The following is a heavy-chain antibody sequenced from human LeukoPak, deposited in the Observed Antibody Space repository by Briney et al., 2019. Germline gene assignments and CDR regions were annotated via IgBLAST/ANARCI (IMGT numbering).Heavy chain of an antibody. CDR2: INPNSGGT. CDR1: GYTFTGYY. V-gene: IGHV1-2*02. D-gene: IGHD1-1*01. CDR3: ARDRSGTSFSFDY. J-gene: IGHJ4*02. Sequence: ASVKVSCKASGYTFTGYYMHWVRQAPGQGLGWMGWINPNSGGTNYAQKFQGRVTMTRDTSISTAYMELSRLRSDDTAVYYCARDRSGTSFSFDYWGQGTLVTVSS.